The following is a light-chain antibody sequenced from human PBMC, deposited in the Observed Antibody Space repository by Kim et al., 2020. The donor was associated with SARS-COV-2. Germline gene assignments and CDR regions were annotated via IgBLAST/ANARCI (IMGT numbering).Light chain of an antibody. V-gene: IGLV3-1*01. CDR3: QAWDNTWV. CDR1: KLGDKY. J-gene: IGLJ3*02. CDR2: QDT. Sequence: SVSPGQPVTITCSGDKLGDKYSSWYQQQPGQAPVLVIYQDTKRPSGIPERFVGSNSGNTATLTISGAQAMDEADYYCQAWDNTWVFGGGTQLTVL.